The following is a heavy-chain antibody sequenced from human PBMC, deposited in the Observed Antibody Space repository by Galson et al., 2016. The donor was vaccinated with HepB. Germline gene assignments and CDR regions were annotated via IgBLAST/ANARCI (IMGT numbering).Heavy chain of an antibody. V-gene: IGHV5-51*01. CDR1: GYSFSSYW. J-gene: IGHJ4*02. Sequence: QSGAEVKKPGESLKISCKGSGYSFSSYWIGWVRQMPGKGLEWMGIISPGDSDTRYSPSFQGQVTISVDKAISTAYMQWSSLKASDSGIYYCARRPPVTGRSGHYFDSWGQGTLGTVAS. CDR3: ARRPPVTGRSGHYFDS. CDR2: ISPGDSDT. D-gene: IGHD4-11*01.